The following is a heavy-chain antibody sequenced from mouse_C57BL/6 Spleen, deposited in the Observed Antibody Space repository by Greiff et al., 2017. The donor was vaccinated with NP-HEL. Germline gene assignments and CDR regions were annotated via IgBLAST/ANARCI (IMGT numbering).Heavy chain of an antibody. CDR3: AREFTYGFAY. J-gene: IGHJ3*01. D-gene: IGHD5-1*01. CDR1: GYTFTSYW. CDR2: IDPSDSET. V-gene: IGHV1-52*01. Sequence: VQLQQSGAELVRPGSSVKLSCKASGYTFTSYWMHWVKQRPIQGLEWIGNIDPSDSETHYNQKFKDKATLTVDKSSSTAYMQLSSLTSEDSAVYYCAREFTYGFAYWGQGTLVTVSA.